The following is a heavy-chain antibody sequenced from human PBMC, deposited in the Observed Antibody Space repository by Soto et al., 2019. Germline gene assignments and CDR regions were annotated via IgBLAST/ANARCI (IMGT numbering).Heavy chain of an antibody. CDR1: GYTFTSYD. CDR2: MNPNSGNT. J-gene: IGHJ4*02. Sequence: QVQLVQTGAEVKRPGASVKVSCKASGYTFTSYDINWVRQATGQGLEWMGWMNPNSGNTGYAQKFQGRVTMTRNTSISTAYMDLSSLRSEDTAVYYCARGRNSSGWNPYFDYWGQGTLVTVSS. V-gene: IGHV1-8*01. D-gene: IGHD6-19*01. CDR3: ARGRNSSGWNPYFDY.